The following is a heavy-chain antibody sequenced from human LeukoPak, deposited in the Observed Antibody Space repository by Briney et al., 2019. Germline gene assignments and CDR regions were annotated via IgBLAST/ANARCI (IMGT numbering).Heavy chain of an antibody. CDR2: ISSSSSYI. Sequence: GGSLRLSCAASGFTFSSYSMNWVRQAPGKGLEWVSSISSSSSYIYYADSVKGRFTTSRDNAKNSLYLQMNSLRAEDTAVYYCAREGYGDYIPARPFDYWGQGTLVTVSS. D-gene: IGHD4-17*01. CDR1: GFTFSSYS. CDR3: AREGYGDYIPARPFDY. J-gene: IGHJ4*02. V-gene: IGHV3-21*01.